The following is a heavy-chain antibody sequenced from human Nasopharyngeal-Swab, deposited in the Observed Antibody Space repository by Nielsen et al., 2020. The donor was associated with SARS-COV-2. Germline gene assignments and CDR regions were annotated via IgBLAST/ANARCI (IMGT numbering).Heavy chain of an antibody. D-gene: IGHD1-26*01. Sequence: GESLKISCAASGFTFSSYAMSWARQAPGKGLEWVSAISGSGGSTYYADSVKGRFTISRDNSKNTLYLQMNSLRAEDTAVYYCAKDREPLMGALFDIWGQGTMVTVSS. CDR2: ISGSGGST. CDR1: GFTFSSYA. J-gene: IGHJ3*02. CDR3: AKDREPLMGALFDI. V-gene: IGHV3-23*01.